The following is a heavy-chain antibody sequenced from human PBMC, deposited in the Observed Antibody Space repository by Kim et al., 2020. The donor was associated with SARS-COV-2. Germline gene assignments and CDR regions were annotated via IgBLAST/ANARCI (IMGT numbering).Heavy chain of an antibody. CDR1: GGSISSSSYY. CDR3: ARHVEQLVLWFDP. J-gene: IGHJ5*02. Sequence: ETRELTCTVSGGSISSSSYYWGWIREPPGKGLEWIGSIYYSGSTYYNPSLKSRVTISVDKAKNQFSLELSSVTAADTAVYYCARHVEQLVLWFDPWGQGTRVTVSS. D-gene: IGHD6-6*01. V-gene: IGHV4-39*01. CDR2: IYYSGST.